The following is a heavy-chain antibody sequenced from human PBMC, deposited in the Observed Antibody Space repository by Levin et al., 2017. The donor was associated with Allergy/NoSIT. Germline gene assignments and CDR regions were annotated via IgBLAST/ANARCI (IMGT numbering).Heavy chain of an antibody. D-gene: IGHD3-9*01. CDR1: GGSISSGSYY. CDR2: IYTSGST. J-gene: IGHJ3*02. Sequence: SETLSLTCTVSGGSISSGSYYWSWIRQPAGKGLEWIGRIYTSGSTNYNPSLKSRVTISVDTSKNQFSLKLSSVTAADTAVYYCAREEATYDILTGYYWIGAFDIWGQGTMVTVSS. CDR3: AREEATYDILTGYYWIGAFDI. V-gene: IGHV4-61*02.